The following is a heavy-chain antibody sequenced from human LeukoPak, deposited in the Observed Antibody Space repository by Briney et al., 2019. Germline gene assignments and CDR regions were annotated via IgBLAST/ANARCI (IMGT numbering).Heavy chain of an antibody. D-gene: IGHD2-2*01. Sequence: GGSLRLSCAASGFGFSTFKMNWVRQTPGKGLEWVSSISSSSSYIYYADSVKGRFTISRDNSKNTLYLQMNSLRAEDTAVYYCAKLTNSWFDPWGQGTLVAVSS. CDR3: AKLTNSWFDP. J-gene: IGHJ5*02. CDR2: ISSSSSYI. V-gene: IGHV3-21*01. CDR1: GFGFSTFK.